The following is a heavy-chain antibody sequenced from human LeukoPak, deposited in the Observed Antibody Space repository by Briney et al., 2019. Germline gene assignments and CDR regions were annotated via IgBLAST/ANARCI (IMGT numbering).Heavy chain of an antibody. Sequence: GGSLRLSCAASGFTFSAYALVWVRQAPGKGLEWVALVNSGDEAFYTDSVKGRFTFSRDNSKSTVYLQMNSLRAEDTAIYYCARDEGLVAGTWHAYDIWGQGTMVTVSS. J-gene: IGHJ3*02. CDR2: VNSGDEA. CDR3: ARDEGLVAGTWHAYDI. D-gene: IGHD6-19*01. V-gene: IGHV3-23*01. CDR1: GFTFSAYA.